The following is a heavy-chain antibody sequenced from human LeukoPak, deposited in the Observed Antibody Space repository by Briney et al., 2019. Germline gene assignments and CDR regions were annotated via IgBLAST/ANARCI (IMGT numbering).Heavy chain of an antibody. CDR2: ISWDGGST. J-gene: IGHJ4*02. CDR1: GFTFSSYG. V-gene: IGHV3-43D*03. D-gene: IGHD3-22*01. CDR3: AKDTSYDSSGHFDY. Sequence: PGGSLRLSCAGSGFTFSSYGMHWGRQAPGEGLEWGSLISWDGGSTYYADSVKGRFTISRDNSKNSLYLQMNSLRAEDTALYYCAKDTSYDSSGHFDYWGQGTLVTVSS.